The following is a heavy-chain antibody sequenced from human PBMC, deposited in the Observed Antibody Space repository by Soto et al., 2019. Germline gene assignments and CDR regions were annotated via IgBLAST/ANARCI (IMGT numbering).Heavy chain of an antibody. CDR1: GGSFSGYY. V-gene: IGHV4-34*01. J-gene: IGHJ6*02. CDR3: ARDFSPLMGSGGSVGYYGMDV. D-gene: IGHD2-15*01. Sequence: SETLSLTCAAYGGSFSGYYWSWIRQPPGKGLEWIGEINHSGSTNYNPSLKSRVTMSVDTSKNQFSLKLSSVTAADTAVYYCARDFSPLMGSGGSVGYYGMDVWGQGTTVTVSS. CDR2: INHSGST.